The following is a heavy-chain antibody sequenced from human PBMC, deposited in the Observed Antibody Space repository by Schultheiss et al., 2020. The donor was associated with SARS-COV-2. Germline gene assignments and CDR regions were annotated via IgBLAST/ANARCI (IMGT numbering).Heavy chain of an antibody. J-gene: IGHJ5*02. D-gene: IGHD1-7*01. CDR1: GGSISSYY. CDR3: ARGYTELRIWFDP. Sequence: SETLSLTCTVSGGSISSYYWSWIRQPPGKGLEWIGYIYYSGSTNYNPSLKSRVTISVDTSKNQFSLKPSSVTAADTAVYYCARGYTELRIWFDPWGQGTLVTVSS. V-gene: IGHV4-59*12. CDR2: IYYSGST.